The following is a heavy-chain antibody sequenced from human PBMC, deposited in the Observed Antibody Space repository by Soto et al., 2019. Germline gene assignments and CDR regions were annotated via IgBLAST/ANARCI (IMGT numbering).Heavy chain of an antibody. CDR3: ARDPHLYSGSYMFDY. D-gene: IGHD1-26*01. CDR2: INSDGSST. V-gene: IGHV3-74*01. Sequence: GGSLRLSCAASGFTFSSYWMHWVRQAPGKGLVWVSRINSDGSSTSYADSVKGRFTISRDNAKNTLYLQMNSLRAEDTAVYYCARDPHLYSGSYMFDYWGQGTLVTVSS. CDR1: GFTFSSYW. J-gene: IGHJ4*02.